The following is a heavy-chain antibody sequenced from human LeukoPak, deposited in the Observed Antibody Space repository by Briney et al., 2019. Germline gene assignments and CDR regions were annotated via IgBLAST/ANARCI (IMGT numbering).Heavy chain of an antibody. J-gene: IGHJ6*03. V-gene: IGHV4-34*01. CDR3: ASSSSSWPPWGYYYYMDV. Sequence: SETLSLTCAVYIDSFTNYYWNWLRQTPGKGLEWIGEVNDSGGTNYNPSLKSRVTISVDTSKNQFSLKLSSVTAADTAVYYCASSSSSWPPWGYYYYMDVWGKGTTVTVSS. D-gene: IGHD6-13*01. CDR2: VNDSGGT. CDR1: IDSFTNYY.